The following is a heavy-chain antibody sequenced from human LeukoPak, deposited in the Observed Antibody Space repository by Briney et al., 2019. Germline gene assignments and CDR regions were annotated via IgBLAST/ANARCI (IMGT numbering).Heavy chain of an antibody. CDR3: ARVAGGLTTSYYGMDV. Sequence: TSETLSLTCTVSGVSLSSYYWSWIRQPPGKGLEWIGYIYYSGSTNYNPSLKSRVTISVGTSKNQFSLKLSSVTAADTAVYYCARVAGGLTTSYYGMDVWGQGTTVTVSS. CDR2: IYYSGST. J-gene: IGHJ6*02. CDR1: GVSLSSYY. V-gene: IGHV4-59*12. D-gene: IGHD4/OR15-4a*01.